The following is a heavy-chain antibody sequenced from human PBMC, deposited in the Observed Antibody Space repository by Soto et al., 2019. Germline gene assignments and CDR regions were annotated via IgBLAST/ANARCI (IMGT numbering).Heavy chain of an antibody. CDR3: ARGPRGRAPYYYYFFYLDV. CDR2: ISAYNGNT. J-gene: IGHJ6*03. Sequence: APLKLYCKAAVYTFTSYGISWLRQAPGQGLEWMGWISAYNGNTNYAQKLQGRVTMTTDTSTSTAYMELRSLRSDDTAVYYCARGPRGRAPYYYYFFYLDVWGKGTTVTVSS. CDR1: VYTFTSYG. V-gene: IGHV1-18*01. D-gene: IGHD3-10*01.